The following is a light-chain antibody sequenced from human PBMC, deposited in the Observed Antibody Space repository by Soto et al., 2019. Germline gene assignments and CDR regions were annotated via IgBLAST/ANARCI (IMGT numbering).Light chain of an antibody. CDR2: TTD. CDR3: LLHLCGSQLV. J-gene: IGLJ2*01. CDR1: TGAVTTGNY. V-gene: IGLV7-43*01. Sequence: QTVVTQEPSLTVSPGGTVTLTCASSTGAVTTGNYASWFQQKPGQAPRTLIYTTDNRHSWTPARFSGSLLGGKAALTLSSLPAGDEGDYYCLLHLCGSQLVFGGGTKLTVL.